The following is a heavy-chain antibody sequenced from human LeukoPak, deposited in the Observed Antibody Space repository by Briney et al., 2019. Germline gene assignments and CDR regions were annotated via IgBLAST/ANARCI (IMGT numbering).Heavy chain of an antibody. CDR3: ARGCSSTSCYFDFDY. V-gene: IGHV1-18*01. CDR1: GYTFTSYG. D-gene: IGHD2-2*01. Sequence: GASVKVSCKASGYTFTSYGISWVRQAPGQGLEWMGWISAYNGNTNYAQKLQGRVTMTTDTSTSTAYMELRSLRSDDTAVYYCARGCSSTSCYFDFDYWGQGTLVTVSS. CDR2: ISAYNGNT. J-gene: IGHJ4*02.